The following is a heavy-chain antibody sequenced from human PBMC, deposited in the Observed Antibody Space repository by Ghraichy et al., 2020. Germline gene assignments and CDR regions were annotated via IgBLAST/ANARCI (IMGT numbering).Heavy chain of an antibody. CDR3: ARGDYYGSGSYHFDY. Sequence: SETLSLTCTVSGGSISSYYWSWIRQPPGKGLEWIWYIYYSGSTNYNPSLKSRVTISVDTSKNQFSLKLSSVTAADTAVYYCARGDYYGSGSYHFDYWGQGTLVTVSS. V-gene: IGHV4-59*01. D-gene: IGHD3-10*01. CDR1: GGSISSYY. J-gene: IGHJ4*02. CDR2: IYYSGST.